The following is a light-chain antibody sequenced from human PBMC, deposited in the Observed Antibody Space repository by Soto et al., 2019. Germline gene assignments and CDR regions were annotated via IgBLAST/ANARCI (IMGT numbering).Light chain of an antibody. CDR1: QSIGTY. J-gene: IGKJ2*01. CDR3: QQSFSTPPT. V-gene: IGKV1-39*01. Sequence: DIQMTQSPSSPSASVGDRVTITRRASQSIGTYLNWYLQKPGKAPQLLIHAASSLQTGVPSRFSGSGSGTEFTLTISSLQPEDFASFYCQQSFSTPPTFGQGTKLAIK. CDR2: AAS.